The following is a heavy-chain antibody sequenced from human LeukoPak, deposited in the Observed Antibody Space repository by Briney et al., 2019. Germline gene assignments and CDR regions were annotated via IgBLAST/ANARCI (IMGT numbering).Heavy chain of an antibody. CDR2: INPNSGGT. CDR1: GYTFTGYY. V-gene: IGHV1-2*02. D-gene: IGHD6-6*01. CDR3: AREYSSSMPFYYDYMDV. J-gene: IGHJ6*03. Sequence: ASVKVSCKASGYTFTGYYMHWVRQAPGQGLEWMGWINPNSGGTNYAQKFQGRVTMTRDTSISTAYMELSRLRSDDTAVYYCAREYSSSMPFYYDYMDVWGKGTTVTVS.